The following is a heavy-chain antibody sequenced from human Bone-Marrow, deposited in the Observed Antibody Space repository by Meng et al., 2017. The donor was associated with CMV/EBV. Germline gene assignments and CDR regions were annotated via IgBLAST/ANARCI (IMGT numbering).Heavy chain of an antibody. CDR2: INPSGGST. Sequence: ASVKVSCKASGYTFTSYYMHWVRQAPGQGLEWMGIINPSGGSTSYAQKFQGRVTMTRDTSISTAYMELSRLRSDDTAVYYCARAHYYYNMDVWGQGTTVTVSS. CDR1: GYTFTSYY. CDR3: ARAHYYYNMDV. V-gene: IGHV1-46*01. J-gene: IGHJ6*02.